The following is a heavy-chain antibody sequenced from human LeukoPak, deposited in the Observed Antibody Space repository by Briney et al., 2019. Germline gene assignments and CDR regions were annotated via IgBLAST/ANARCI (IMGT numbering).Heavy chain of an antibody. V-gene: IGHV5-51*01. CDR2: IYPGDSDT. J-gene: IGHJ6*02. CDR1: GYSFTSYW. D-gene: IGHD4-17*01. Sequence: GESLKISCKGSGYSFTSYWIGWVRQMPGKGLEWMGIIYPGDSDTRYSPSFQGQVTILADKSISTAYLQWSSLKASDTAMYYCARTANLGGYGDYGDYYYGMDVWGQGTTVTVSS. CDR3: ARTANLGGYGDYGDYYYGMDV.